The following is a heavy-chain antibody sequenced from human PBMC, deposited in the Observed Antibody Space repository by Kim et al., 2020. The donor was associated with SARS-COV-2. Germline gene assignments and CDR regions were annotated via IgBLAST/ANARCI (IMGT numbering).Heavy chain of an antibody. D-gene: IGHD1-7*01. CDR1: GFTFSSYD. V-gene: IGHV3-13*04. Sequence: GGSLRLSCAASGFTFSSYDMHWVRQATGKGLEWVSAIGTAGDTYYPGSVKGRFTISRENAKNSLYLQMNSLRAGDTAVYYCARAPRWNYVYDYYYYGMDVWGQGTTVTVSS. CDR2: IGTAGDT. CDR3: ARAPRWNYVYDYYYYGMDV. J-gene: IGHJ6*02.